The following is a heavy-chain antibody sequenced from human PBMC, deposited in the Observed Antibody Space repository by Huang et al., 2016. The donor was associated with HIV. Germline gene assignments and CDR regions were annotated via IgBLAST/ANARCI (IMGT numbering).Heavy chain of an antibody. V-gene: IGHV1-69*13. CDR3: ARGQLGSYGDYDVLY. J-gene: IGHJ4*02. CDR2: IIPRLGTP. CDR1: GGTFSKYA. Sequence: QVQLVQSGAEVKTPGSSVTVSCKASGGTFSKYAISWVRQAPGQGLEWMGGIIPRLGTPNYARKFQGRVTITADDSTSTTYVEVSSLRSEDTALYYCARGQLGSYGDYDVLYWGQGTLVTVSS. D-gene: IGHD4-17*01.